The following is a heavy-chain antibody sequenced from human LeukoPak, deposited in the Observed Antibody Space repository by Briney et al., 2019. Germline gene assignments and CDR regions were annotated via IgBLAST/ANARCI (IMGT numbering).Heavy chain of an antibody. V-gene: IGHV4-59*01. D-gene: IGHD1-26*01. CDR1: GGSISSYY. CDR3: ASFEGATTLFDY. CDR2: IYYSGST. Sequence: SETLSLTCTVSGGSISSYYWSWIRQPPGKGLEWIGYIYYSGSTNYNPSLKSRVTISVDTSKNQFTLKLSSVTAADTAVYYCASFEGATTLFDYWGQGTLVTVSS. J-gene: IGHJ4*02.